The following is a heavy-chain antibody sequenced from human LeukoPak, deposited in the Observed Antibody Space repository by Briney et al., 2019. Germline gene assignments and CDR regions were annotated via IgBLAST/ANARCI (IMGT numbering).Heavy chain of an antibody. J-gene: IGHJ4*02. Sequence: PGGSLRLSCAASGFTFSSYAMHWVRQAPGKGLEWVAVISYDGSNKYYADSVKGRLTISRDNSKNTLYLQMNSLRAEDTAVYYCARAGPIDSSGSPFDYWGQGTLVTVSS. CDR3: ARAGPIDSSGSPFDY. CDR2: ISYDGSNK. V-gene: IGHV3-30*01. D-gene: IGHD3-22*01. CDR1: GFTFSSYA.